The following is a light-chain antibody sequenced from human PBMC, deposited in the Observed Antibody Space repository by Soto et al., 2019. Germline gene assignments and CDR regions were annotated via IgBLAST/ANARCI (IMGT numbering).Light chain of an antibody. V-gene: IGLV2-14*01. J-gene: IGLJ1*01. CDR1: SSDVGGYNY. CDR2: DVS. CDR3: CSYTTSNTPQIV. Sequence: QSVLTQPASVSGSPGQSITISCTGTSSDVGGYNYVSWYQQHPGKAPKFMIYDVSNRPSGVSNRFSGSKSGNTASLTISGPQAEDGAYYYCCSYTTSNTPQIVFGTGTKVTVL.